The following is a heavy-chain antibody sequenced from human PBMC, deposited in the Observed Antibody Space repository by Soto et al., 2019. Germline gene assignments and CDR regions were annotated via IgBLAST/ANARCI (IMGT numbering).Heavy chain of an antibody. Sequence: PGGSLRLSCAASGFTFSSYGMSWVRQAPGKGLEWVSTISGSGGSTYYADSVKGRFTISRDNSKNTLYLQMNSLRAEDTAVYYCAKDKGSGWYGYYGLDVWGQGTTVTVSS. D-gene: IGHD6-19*01. CDR2: ISGSGGST. CDR1: GFTFSSYG. J-gene: IGHJ6*02. CDR3: AKDKGSGWYGYYGLDV. V-gene: IGHV3-23*01.